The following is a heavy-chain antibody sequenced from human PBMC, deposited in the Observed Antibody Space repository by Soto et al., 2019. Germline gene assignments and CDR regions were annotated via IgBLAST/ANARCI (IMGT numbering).Heavy chain of an antibody. CDR3: ARRGSSLATSHFHY. V-gene: IGHV4-39*01. CDR2: IFYTGGT. CDR1: GGSISSSSYY. D-gene: IGHD5-12*01. Sequence: SETLSLTCIVSGGSISSSSYYWDWIRQPPGKGLEWIGSIFYTGGTYYNPSLKSRVTISVDTSKNQFSLKLSSVTVADTAVYFCARRGSSLATSHFHYWGQGTLVTVSS. J-gene: IGHJ4*02.